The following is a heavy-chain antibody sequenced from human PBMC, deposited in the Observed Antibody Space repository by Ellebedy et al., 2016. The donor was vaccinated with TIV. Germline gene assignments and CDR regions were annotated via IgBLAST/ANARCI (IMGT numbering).Heavy chain of an antibody. Sequence: SETLSLXXTVSGGSINTSGYYWSWIRQPPGMGLEWIGSVFYSGSTSFIPSLKSRVTMSVDRSKNHFSLKLTSVTAADTAIYFCPASSYSAYDSAKESWGQGTLVTVSS. V-gene: IGHV4-39*01. J-gene: IGHJ5*02. D-gene: IGHD5-12*01. CDR3: PASSYSAYDSAKES. CDR1: GGSINTSGYY. CDR2: VFYSGST.